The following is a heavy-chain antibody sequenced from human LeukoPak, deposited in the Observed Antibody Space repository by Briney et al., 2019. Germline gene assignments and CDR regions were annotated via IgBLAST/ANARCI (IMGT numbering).Heavy chain of an antibody. Sequence: SQTLSLTCAISGDSVSSNSAAWNWIRQSPSRGLEWLGRTYYRSKWYNDYAISVKSRITINPDTSKNQFSLQLNSVTPEDTAVYYCARDLPHYDILTGYYTLGFDYWGQGTLVTVSS. D-gene: IGHD3-9*01. CDR1: GDSVSSNSAA. CDR2: TYYRSKWYN. CDR3: ARDLPHYDILTGYYTLGFDY. V-gene: IGHV6-1*01. J-gene: IGHJ4*02.